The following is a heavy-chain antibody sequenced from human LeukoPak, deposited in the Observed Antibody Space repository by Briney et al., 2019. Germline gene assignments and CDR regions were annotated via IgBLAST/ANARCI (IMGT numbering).Heavy chain of an antibody. CDR1: GYTFTSYD. Sequence: ASVKVSCKASGYTFTSYDISWVRQAPGQGLEWMGWISAYNGNTNYAQRLQGRVTMTTDTSTSTAYMELRSLRSDGTAVYYCARDYYYDSSGYVDYWGQGTLVTVSS. D-gene: IGHD3-22*01. V-gene: IGHV1-18*01. CDR3: ARDYYYDSSGYVDY. J-gene: IGHJ4*02. CDR2: ISAYNGNT.